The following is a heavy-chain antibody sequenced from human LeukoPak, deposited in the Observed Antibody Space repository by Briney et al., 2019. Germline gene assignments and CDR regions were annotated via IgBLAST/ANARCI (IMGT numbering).Heavy chain of an antibody. CDR1: GFTFSSYE. J-gene: IGHJ4*02. Sequence: GGSLRLSCAASGFTFSSYEMNWVRQAPGKGLEWVSYISSSGSTIYYADSVKGRFTISRDNAKSSLHLQMNSLRAEDTAVYYCARGGGGQWLVYFNYWGQGTLVTVSS. V-gene: IGHV3-48*03. CDR3: ARGGGGQWLVYFNY. D-gene: IGHD6-19*01. CDR2: ISSSGSTI.